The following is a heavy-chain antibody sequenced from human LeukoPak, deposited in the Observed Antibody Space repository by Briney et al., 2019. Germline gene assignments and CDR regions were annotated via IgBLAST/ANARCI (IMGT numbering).Heavy chain of an antibody. J-gene: IGHJ4*02. D-gene: IGHD1-1*01. CDR2: ISRSSGTI. V-gene: IGHV3-48*01. Sequence: PGGSLRLSCVASGFTFSSYSMNWVRQAPGKGLEWVSYISRSSGTIYYADSVKGRFTISRDNAKNSLYLQMNSLRAEDTAVYYCARALNLLDPVTLDYLGQGTLVTVSS. CDR1: GFTFSSYS. CDR3: ARALNLLDPVTLDY.